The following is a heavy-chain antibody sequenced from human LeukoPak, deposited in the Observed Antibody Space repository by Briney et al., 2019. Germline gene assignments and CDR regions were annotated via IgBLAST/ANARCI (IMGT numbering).Heavy chain of an antibody. CDR1: GYTFSSYY. Sequence: ASVKVSCKASGYTFSSYYMHWVRLAPGQGLEWMGIINPSGGTTSYAQKFQGRLTMTRDTSTSTVFMELSSLRSEDTAVYYCARGPPGRVYDSSKRGLFDPWGQGTLVTVSS. J-gene: IGHJ5*02. D-gene: IGHD3-22*01. V-gene: IGHV1-46*01. CDR3: ARGPPGRVYDSSKRGLFDP. CDR2: INPSGGTT.